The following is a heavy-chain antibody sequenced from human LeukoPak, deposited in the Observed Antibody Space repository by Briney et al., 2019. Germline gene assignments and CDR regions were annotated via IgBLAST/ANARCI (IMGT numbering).Heavy chain of an antibody. V-gene: IGHV1-2*02. CDR1: GYTFTGYY. CDR2: INPNSGGT. D-gene: IGHD2-2*01. Sequence: ASVKVSCKASGYTFTGYYMHWVRQAPGQGLEWMGWINPNSGGTNYAQKFQGRVTMTRDTSISTAYMELSRLRSDGTAVYYCAIAPYCSSTSCPNWFDPWGQGTLVTVSS. CDR3: AIAPYCSSTSCPNWFDP. J-gene: IGHJ5*02.